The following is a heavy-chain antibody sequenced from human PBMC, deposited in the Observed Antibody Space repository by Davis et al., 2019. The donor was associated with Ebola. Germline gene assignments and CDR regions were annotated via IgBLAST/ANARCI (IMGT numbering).Heavy chain of an antibody. D-gene: IGHD1-1*01. J-gene: IGHJ2*01. CDR1: GFTFSSYS. CDR2: ISSSSSTI. V-gene: IGHV3-48*04. Sequence: GESLKISCAASGFTFSSYSMNWVRQAPGKGLEWVSYISSSSSTIYYADSVKGRFTISRDNAKKSLYLQMNSLRGEDTAVYYCAKEHVEMRSPWYFDLWGRGTLVTVSS. CDR3: AKEHVEMRSPWYFDL.